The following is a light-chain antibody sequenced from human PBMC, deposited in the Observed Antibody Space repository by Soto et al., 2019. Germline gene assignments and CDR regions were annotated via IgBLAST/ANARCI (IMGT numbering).Light chain of an antibody. CDR2: DVS. CDR3: CSYAATTHV. J-gene: IGLJ1*01. CDR1: SSDIGGYNY. V-gene: IGLV2-11*01. Sequence: QSALTQPPSVSGSPGQSVTISCTGTSSDIGGYNYVSWYQQLPGKAPKLMIYDVSKRPSGVPDRFSGSNSGNTASLTISGLQAEDEADYYCCSYAATTHVFGTGTKVTVL.